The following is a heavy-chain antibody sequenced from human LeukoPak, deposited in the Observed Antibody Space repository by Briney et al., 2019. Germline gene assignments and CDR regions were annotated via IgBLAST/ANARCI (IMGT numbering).Heavy chain of an antibody. CDR3: GILTLSPG. V-gene: IGHV3-74*01. J-gene: IGHJ4*02. CDR2: ISYEGGNT. CDR1: GFTFGDYA. D-gene: IGHD2-8*01. Sequence: GGSLRLSCTASGFTFGDYAVNWVRQAPGKGLVWVSRISYEGGNTNYADSVKGRFTISRDNAKNTLYLQMNSLTVEDTAVYYCGILTLSPGWGRGTLVTVSS.